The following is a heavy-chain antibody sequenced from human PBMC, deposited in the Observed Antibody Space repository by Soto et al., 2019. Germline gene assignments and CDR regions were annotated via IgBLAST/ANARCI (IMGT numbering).Heavy chain of an antibody. J-gene: IGHJ3*02. CDR3: ARVDRIVVGYHAFDI. CDR1: GGSVSSGSYY. V-gene: IGHV4-61*01. CDR2: IYYSWST. D-gene: IGHD3-22*01. Sequence: SETLSLTCTVSGGSVSSGSYYWSWIRQPPGKGLEWIGYIYYSWSTNYNPSLKSRVTISVDTSKNQFSLKLSSVTAADTAVYYCARVDRIVVGYHAFDIWGQGTMVTVSS.